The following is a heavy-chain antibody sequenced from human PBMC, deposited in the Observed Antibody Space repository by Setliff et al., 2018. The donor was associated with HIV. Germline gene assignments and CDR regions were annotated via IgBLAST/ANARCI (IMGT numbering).Heavy chain of an antibody. CDR3: ARGRASGSANSG. CDR2: INVNSGGT. V-gene: IGHV1-2*02. Sequence: ASVKVSCKASGYLFTGYYMHWVRQAPGQGLEWMGWINVNSGGTKYAQKSQGRVTMTRDTSTSTAYMELRTLRSDDTAVYYCARGRASGSANSGWGQGTLVTVSS. J-gene: IGHJ4*02. D-gene: IGHD7-27*01. CDR1: GYLFTGYY.